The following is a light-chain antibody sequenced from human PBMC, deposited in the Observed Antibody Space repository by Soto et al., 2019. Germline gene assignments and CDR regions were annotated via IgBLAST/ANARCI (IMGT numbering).Light chain of an antibody. Sequence: QSVLTQPPSASGTPGQRVTISCSGSSSNIRNNTVNWYQQLPGTAPKLLIYSNNQRPSGVPDRFSDSKSGTSASLAISGLQSDDEADYYCAAWADSLNGWVFGGGTKLTVL. CDR2: SNN. J-gene: IGLJ3*02. CDR1: SSNIRNNT. V-gene: IGLV1-44*01. CDR3: AAWADSLNGWV.